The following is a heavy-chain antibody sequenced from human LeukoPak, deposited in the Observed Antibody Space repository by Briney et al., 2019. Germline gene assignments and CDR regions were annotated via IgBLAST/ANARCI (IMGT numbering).Heavy chain of an antibody. Sequence: SETLSLTCTVSGGSISNYYWSWFRQPPGKGLEWIGYIHYSGSTNYNPSLRSRVTISVDTSKTQFSRRLSSVTAADTAVYYCASTEWNYARWGQGTLVTVSS. V-gene: IGHV4-59*08. D-gene: IGHD1-7*01. CDR1: GGSISNYY. J-gene: IGHJ4*02. CDR2: IHYSGST. CDR3: ASTEWNYAR.